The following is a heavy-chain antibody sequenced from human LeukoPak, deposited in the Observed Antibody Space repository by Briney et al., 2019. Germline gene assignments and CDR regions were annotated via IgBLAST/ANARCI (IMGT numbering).Heavy chain of an antibody. V-gene: IGHV3-NL1*01. CDR3: AREVQQLGLDY. J-gene: IGHJ4*02. CDR1: GFTFSSYA. Sequence: GGSVRLSCAASGFTFSSYAMHWVRQAPGKGLEWVSVIYSGGSTYYADSVKGRFTISRDNAKNSLYLQMNSLRAEDTAVYYCAREVQQLGLDYWGQGTLVTVSS. CDR2: IYSGGST. D-gene: IGHD1-1*01.